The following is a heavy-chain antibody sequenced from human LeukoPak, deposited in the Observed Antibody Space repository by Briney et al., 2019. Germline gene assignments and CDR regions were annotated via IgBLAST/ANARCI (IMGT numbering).Heavy chain of an antibody. D-gene: IGHD1-26*01. CDR3: ARLASQWELLRVFDY. J-gene: IGHJ4*02. CDR1: GYTFTSYD. V-gene: IGHV1-8*01. Sequence: ASVKVSCKXSGYTFTSYDINWVRQATGQGLEWMGWMNPNSGNTGYAQKFQGRVTMTRNTSISTAYMELSSLRSEDTAVYYCARLASQWELLRVFDYWGQGTLVTVSS. CDR2: MNPNSGNT.